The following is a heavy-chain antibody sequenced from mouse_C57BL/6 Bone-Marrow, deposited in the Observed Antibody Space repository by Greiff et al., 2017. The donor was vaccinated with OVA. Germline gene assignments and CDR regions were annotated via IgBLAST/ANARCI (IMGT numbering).Heavy chain of an antibody. J-gene: IGHJ1*03. Sequence: EVHLVESEGGLVQPGSSMKLSCTASGFTFSDYYMAWVRQVPEKGLEWVANINYDGSSTYYLDSLKSRFIISRDNAKNILYLQMSSLKSEDTATYYCAREYYGSRNWYFDVWGTGTTVTVSS. V-gene: IGHV5-16*01. CDR2: INYDGSST. D-gene: IGHD1-1*01. CDR3: AREYYGSRNWYFDV. CDR1: GFTFSDYY.